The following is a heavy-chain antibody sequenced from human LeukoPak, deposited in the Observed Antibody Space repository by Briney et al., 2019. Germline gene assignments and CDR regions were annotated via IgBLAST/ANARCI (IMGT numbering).Heavy chain of an antibody. CDR2: IYPGDSDT. Sequence: GESLKISCKGSGYSFTSYWIGWVRQMPGKGLEWMGIIYPGDSDTRYSPSFQGQVTISADKSISTAYLQWSSLKASDTAMYFCARQNLGDGWSQGGGVSFDYWGQGTLVTVSS. CDR1: GYSFTSYW. J-gene: IGHJ4*02. V-gene: IGHV5-51*01. D-gene: IGHD6-19*01. CDR3: ARQNLGDGWSQGGGVSFDY.